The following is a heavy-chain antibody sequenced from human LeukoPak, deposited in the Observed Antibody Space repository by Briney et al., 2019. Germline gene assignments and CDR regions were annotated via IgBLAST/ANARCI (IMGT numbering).Heavy chain of an antibody. J-gene: IGHJ4*02. CDR2: IYSGGST. CDR3: ARGDQDFFGVVSY. V-gene: IGHV3-53*05. CDR1: GFTVSSNY. Sequence: GGSLRLSCAASGFTVSSNYMSWVRQAPGKGLEWVSVIYSGGSTYYADSVKGRFTISRDNSKNTLYLQMNSLRAEDTAVYYCARGDQDFFGVVSYWGQGTLVTVSS. D-gene: IGHD3-3*01.